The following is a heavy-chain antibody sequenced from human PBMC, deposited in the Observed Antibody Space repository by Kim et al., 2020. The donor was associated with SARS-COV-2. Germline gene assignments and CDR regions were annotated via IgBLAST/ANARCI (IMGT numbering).Heavy chain of an antibody. V-gene: IGHV4-31*03. Sequence: SETLSLTCTVSGGSISSGGYYWSWIRQHPGKGLEWIGYIYYSGSTYYNPSLKSRVTISVDTSKNQFSLKLSSVTAADTAVYYCARVLWLSYYFDYWGQGTLVTVSS. CDR3: ARVLWLSYYFDY. D-gene: IGHD3-22*01. J-gene: IGHJ4*02. CDR1: GGSISSGGYY. CDR2: IYYSGST.